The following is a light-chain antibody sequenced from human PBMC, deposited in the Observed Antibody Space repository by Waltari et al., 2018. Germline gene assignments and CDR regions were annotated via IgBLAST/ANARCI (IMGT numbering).Light chain of an antibody. J-gene: IGKJ2*01. Sequence: IQMTQSPSTLSASVGDRVTITCRASHIISSCLAWYQQKPGKAPKLLIHKASSLESGVPSRFSGSGSGTEFTLTISSLQPDDFATYYCQQYNSYPYTFGQGTKLEIK. CDR1: HIISSC. V-gene: IGKV1-5*03. CDR2: KAS. CDR3: QQYNSYPYT.